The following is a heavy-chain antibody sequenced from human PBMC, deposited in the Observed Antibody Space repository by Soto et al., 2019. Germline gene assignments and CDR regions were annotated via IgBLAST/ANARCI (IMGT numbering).Heavy chain of an antibody. J-gene: IGHJ5*02. Sequence: QVQLVESGGGVVQPGRSLRLSCAASGFTFSSYGMHWVRQAPGKGLEWVAVISYDGSNKYYADSVKGRFIISRDNSKNTLYLQMNSLRAEDTAVYYCAKTSSGLSVWFDPWGQGTLVTVSS. CDR2: ISYDGSNK. CDR3: AKTSSGLSVWFDP. V-gene: IGHV3-30*18. CDR1: GFTFSSYG. D-gene: IGHD6-19*01.